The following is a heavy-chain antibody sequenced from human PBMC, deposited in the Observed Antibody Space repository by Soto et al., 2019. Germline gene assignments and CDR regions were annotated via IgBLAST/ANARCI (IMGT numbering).Heavy chain of an antibody. CDR1: GGSISSYY. CDR2: IYYSGST. D-gene: IGHD6-13*01. Sequence: SETLSLTCTVSGGSISSYYWSWIRQPPGKGLEWIGYIYYSGSTNCNPSLKSRVTISVDTSKNQFSLKLSSVTAADTAVYYCARADSSSWNRAAGFFDYWGQGTLVTVS. J-gene: IGHJ4*02. CDR3: ARADSSSWNRAAGFFDY. V-gene: IGHV4-59*01.